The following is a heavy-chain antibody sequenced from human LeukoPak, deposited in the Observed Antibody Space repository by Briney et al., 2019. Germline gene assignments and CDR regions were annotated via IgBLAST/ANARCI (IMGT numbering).Heavy chain of an antibody. D-gene: IGHD3-22*01. CDR1: GFTFSSYG. Sequence: GRSLRLSCAASGFTFSSYGMHWVRQAPGKGLEWVAVIWYDGSNKYYADSVKGRFTISRDNSKNTLYLQMNSLRAEDTAVYYCARDSYYYDSSGYYYSPDYWGQGTLVTVSS. CDR2: IWYDGSNK. CDR3: ARDSYYYDSSGYYYSPDY. J-gene: IGHJ4*02. V-gene: IGHV3-33*01.